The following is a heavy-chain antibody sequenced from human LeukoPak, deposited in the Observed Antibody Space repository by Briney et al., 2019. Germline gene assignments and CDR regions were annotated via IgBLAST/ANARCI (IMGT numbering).Heavy chain of an antibody. CDR3: ARDMNYYDSSAVAAYYYYGMDV. D-gene: IGHD3-22*01. V-gene: IGHV1-69*13. Sequence: ASVKVSCKASGGTFSSYAISWVRQAPGQGLEWMGGIIPIFGTANYAQKFQGRVTITADESTSTAYMELSSLRSEDTAVYYCARDMNYYDSSAVAAYYYYGMDVWGQGTTVTVSS. CDR1: GGTFSSYA. J-gene: IGHJ6*02. CDR2: IIPIFGTA.